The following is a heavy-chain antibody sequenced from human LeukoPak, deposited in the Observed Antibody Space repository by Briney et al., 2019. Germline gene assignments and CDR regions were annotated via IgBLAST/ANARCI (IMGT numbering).Heavy chain of an antibody. D-gene: IGHD4-17*01. CDR2: IYYTGST. CDR1: GGSISSSTYY. V-gene: IGHV4-39*01. J-gene: IGHJ5*02. Sequence: SETLSLTCTVSGGSISSSTYYWGWIHQPPGKGLEWIASIYYTGSTNYNPSLKSRVTISVDTSKNQFSLKLSSVTAADTAVYYCARSRKYGAVTTYSWFDPWGQGALVIVSS. CDR3: ARSRKYGAVTTYSWFDP.